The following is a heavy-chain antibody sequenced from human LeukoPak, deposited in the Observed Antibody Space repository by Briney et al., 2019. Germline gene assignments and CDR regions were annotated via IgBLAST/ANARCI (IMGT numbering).Heavy chain of an antibody. V-gene: IGHV3-74*01. J-gene: IGHJ4*02. D-gene: IGHD3-10*01. CDR2: INSDGSST. CDR3: ARAPITMVRGVILYYFDY. CDR1: GFTFSSYW. Sequence: GGSLRLSCAASGFTFSSYWMHWVRQAPGKGLVWVSRINSDGSSTSYADSVKGRFTISRDNAKNTLYLQMNSLRAEDTAVYYCARAPITMVRGVILYYFDYWGQGTLVTVSS.